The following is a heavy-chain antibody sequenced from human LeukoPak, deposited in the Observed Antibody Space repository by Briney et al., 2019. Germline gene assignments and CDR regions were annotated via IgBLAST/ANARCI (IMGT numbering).Heavy chain of an antibody. V-gene: IGHV3-21*04. J-gene: IGHJ6*02. CDR2: ITSSNNYI. Sequence: GGSLRLSCAGSGFTFSTYSMNWVRQAPGKGLEWVSSITSSNNYIYYADSMKGRFTISRDNAKNSLYLQMNSLRAEDTALYYCANAGLNLGRGDASGSPRGYYYYGMDVWGQGTTVTVSS. CDR3: ANAGLNLGRGDASGSPRGYYYYGMDV. CDR1: GFTFSTYS. D-gene: IGHD3-10*01.